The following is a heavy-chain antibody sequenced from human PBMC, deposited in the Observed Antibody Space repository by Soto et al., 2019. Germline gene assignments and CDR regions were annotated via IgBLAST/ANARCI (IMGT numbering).Heavy chain of an antibody. CDR1: GYTFTSYD. V-gene: IGHV1-8*01. Sequence: ASVKVSCKASGYTFTSYDINWVRQATGQGLEWMGWMNPNSGNTGYAQKFQGRVTMTRNTSISTAYMELSSLRSEDTAVYYCARELPAGPGTFREDAFDIWGQGTTVTVSS. D-gene: IGHD2-2*01. CDR2: MNPNSGNT. CDR3: ARELPAGPGTFREDAFDI. J-gene: IGHJ3*02.